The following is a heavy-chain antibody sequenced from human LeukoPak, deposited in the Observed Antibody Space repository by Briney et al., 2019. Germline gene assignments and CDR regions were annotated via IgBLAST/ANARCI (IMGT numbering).Heavy chain of an antibody. CDR2: ISSSSSYI. V-gene: IGHV3-21*01. J-gene: IGHJ4*02. Sequence: GGSLRLSCVASGFTFSSYSMNWVRQAPGKGLEWVSSISSSSSYIYYADSVKGRFTISRDNAKNSLYLQMNSLRAEDTAVYYCARGVGATHFDYWGQGTLVTVSS. CDR3: ARGVGATHFDY. D-gene: IGHD1-26*01. CDR1: GFTFSSYS.